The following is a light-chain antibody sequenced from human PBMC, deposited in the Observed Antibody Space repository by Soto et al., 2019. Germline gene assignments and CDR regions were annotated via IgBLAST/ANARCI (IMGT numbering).Light chain of an antibody. CDR1: QDISNN. V-gene: IGKV1-33*01. CDR3: QQYDNVRIFT. CDR2: DAS. J-gene: IGKJ3*01. Sequence: DIQMTQSPSSLSASVGDRVTITCQASQDISNNLNWYQQKPGKAPKLLIYDASNLETGVPSRFSGSGSGTDFTFTISSLQAEDIATYYCQQYDNVRIFTFGPGTKVDIK.